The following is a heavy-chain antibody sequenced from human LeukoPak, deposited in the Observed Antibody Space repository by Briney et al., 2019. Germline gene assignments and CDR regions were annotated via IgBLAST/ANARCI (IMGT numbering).Heavy chain of an antibody. V-gene: IGHV1-69*06. J-gene: IGHJ4*02. CDR3: ARSDEATVTTLDY. D-gene: IGHD4-11*01. Sequence: SVKVSCKASGYTFTGYYMHWVRQAPGQGLEWMGGIIPIFGTANYAQKFQGRVTITADKSTSTAYMELNSLRSEDTAVYYCARSDEATVTTLDYWGQGTLVTVSS. CDR1: GYTFTGYY. CDR2: IIPIFGTA.